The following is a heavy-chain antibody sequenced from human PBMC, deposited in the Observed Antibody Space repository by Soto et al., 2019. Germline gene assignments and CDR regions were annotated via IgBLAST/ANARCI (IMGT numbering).Heavy chain of an antibody. D-gene: IGHD3-9*01. CDR3: ASAPLRYFDWLILPGWFDP. J-gene: IGHJ5*02. CDR2: INAGNGNT. Sequence: QVQLVQSGAEVKKPGASVKVSCKASGYTFTSYAMHWVRQAPGQRLEWMGWINAGNGNTKYSQKFQGRVTITRDTAASTAYMELSSLRSEDTAVYYCASAPLRYFDWLILPGWFDPWGQGTLVTVSS. CDR1: GYTFTSYA. V-gene: IGHV1-3*01.